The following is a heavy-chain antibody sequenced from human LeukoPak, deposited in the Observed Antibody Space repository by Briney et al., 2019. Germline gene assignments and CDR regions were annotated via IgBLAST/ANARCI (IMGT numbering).Heavy chain of an antibody. CDR2: ISGSGGST. D-gene: IGHD3-22*01. J-gene: IGHJ4*02. V-gene: IGHV3-23*01. CDR3: AKDILGVVITHLDY. Sequence: GGSLRLSCAASGFTFSSYAMSWVRQAPGKGLEWVSAISGSGGSTYYADSVKGRFTISRDNSKNTLYLQMNSLRAEDTAVYYCAKDILGVVITHLDYWGQGTLVPSPQ. CDR1: GFTFSSYA.